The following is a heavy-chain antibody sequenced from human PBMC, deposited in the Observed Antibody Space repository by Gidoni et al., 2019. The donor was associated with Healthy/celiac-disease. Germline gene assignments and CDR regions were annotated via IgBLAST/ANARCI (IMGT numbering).Heavy chain of an antibody. CDR3: AKDTIQLPHGGSFDY. CDR1: GFTFDDYA. V-gene: IGHV3-9*01. J-gene: IGHJ4*02. CDR2: SSWNTGSI. D-gene: IGHD2-2*01. Sequence: EVQLVASGGGLVQPGRSLSLSCAASGFTFDDYAMHWVRQAPGKGLEWVSGSSWNTGSIGYADSVKGRFTISRDNAKNSLYLQMNSLRAEDTALYYCAKDTIQLPHGGSFDYWGQGTLVTVSS.